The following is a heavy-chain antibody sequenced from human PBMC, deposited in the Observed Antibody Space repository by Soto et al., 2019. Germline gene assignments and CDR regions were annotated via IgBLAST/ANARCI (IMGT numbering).Heavy chain of an antibody. CDR3: GKIGAVEY. V-gene: IGHV3-48*02. J-gene: IGHJ4*02. Sequence: EVQLVESGGGLVQPGGSLILSCGASGFTFSNYGMIWVRQAPGKGLEWVSYISGSSSPIFYADSVKGQFTISRDNTKKSLFLEVNSPREDETAVYYSGKIGAVEYWGQGTLVNVSS. D-gene: IGHD3-16*01. CDR2: ISGSSSPI. CDR1: GFTFSNYG.